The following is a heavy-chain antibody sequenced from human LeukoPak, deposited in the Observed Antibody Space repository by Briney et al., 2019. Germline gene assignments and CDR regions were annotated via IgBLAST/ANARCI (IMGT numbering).Heavy chain of an antibody. CDR2: IYYSGST. CDR1: GGSISSSSYY. Sequence: PSETLSLTCTVSGGSISSSSYYWGWIRQPPGKGLEWIGSIYYSGSTYYNPSLKSRVTISVDTSKNQFSLKLSSVTAADTAVYYCARVWWKANWFDPWGQGTLVTVSS. D-gene: IGHD4/OR15-4a*01. CDR3: ARVWWKANWFDP. J-gene: IGHJ5*02. V-gene: IGHV4-39*07.